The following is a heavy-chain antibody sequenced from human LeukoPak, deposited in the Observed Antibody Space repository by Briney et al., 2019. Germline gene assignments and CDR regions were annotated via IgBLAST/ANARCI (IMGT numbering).Heavy chain of an antibody. CDR1: GCTCSRNW. J-gene: IGHJ4*02. D-gene: IGHD6-19*01. Sequence: GGYLRHSCAASGCTCSRNWMHAVGQALWKGLVWVSRMKSDGSSTGYADCVRGRFTNSSHNANNTLYLQMNSLRGEDTAVYFCVKDLGYSSGWSFDYWGQGTLVTVSS. CDR2: MKSDGSST. V-gene: IGHV3-74*01. CDR3: VKDLGYSSGWSFDY.